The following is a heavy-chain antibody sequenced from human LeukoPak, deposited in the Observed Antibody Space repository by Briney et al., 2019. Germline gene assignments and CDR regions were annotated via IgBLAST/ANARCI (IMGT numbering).Heavy chain of an antibody. CDR3: ATGLTIQGAFDI. V-gene: IGHV1-58*01. D-gene: IGHD3-3*01. CDR2: LVVGRGNT. Sequence: GASVKVSCKASGFTFSSSGVQWVRQARGQRLEWIGWLVVGRGNTNYAQNFQERVTITRDMSTSTAYMELSSLRSEDTAMYYCATGLTIQGAFDIWGQGTMVTVSS. J-gene: IGHJ3*02. CDR1: GFTFSSSG.